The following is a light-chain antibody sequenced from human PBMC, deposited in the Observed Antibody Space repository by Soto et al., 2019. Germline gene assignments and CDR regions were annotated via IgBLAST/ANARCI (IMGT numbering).Light chain of an antibody. CDR1: QSVSSN. J-gene: IGKJ1*01. CDR3: QQYNDWPRT. CDR2: GAS. V-gene: IGKV3-15*01. Sequence: EIVMTQSPATLSVPPGERATLSCRASQSVSSNLAWYQQKPGQAPRLLIYGASTRATGIPARFSGSGSGTEFTLTISSLQSEDFEVYYCQQYNDWPRTFGQGTKV.